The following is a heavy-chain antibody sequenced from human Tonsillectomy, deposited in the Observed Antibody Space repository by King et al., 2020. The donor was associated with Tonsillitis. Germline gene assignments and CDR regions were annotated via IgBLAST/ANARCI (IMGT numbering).Heavy chain of an antibody. CDR1: GGSISSGGYY. CDR2: IYHSGST. D-gene: IGHD3-10*01. Sequence: VQLQESGPGLVKPSQTLSLTCRVSGGSISSGGYYWSWIRQHPGKGLEWIGYIYHSGSTYYNPSLKSRVTISVDTSKNQFSLNLTSVTAADTAVYYCARDYYGSGGGYYYYGMDVWGQGTTVTVSS. J-gene: IGHJ6*02. V-gene: IGHV4-31*03. CDR3: ARDYYGSGGGYYYYGMDV.